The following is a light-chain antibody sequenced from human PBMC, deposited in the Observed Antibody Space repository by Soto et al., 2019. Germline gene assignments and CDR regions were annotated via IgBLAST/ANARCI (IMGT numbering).Light chain of an antibody. CDR1: QSVSSSY. V-gene: IGKV3-20*01. CDR3: QQYGSSRT. Sequence: EIVLTQSPGTLSLSPGERATLSCRASQSVSSSYLAWYQQKPGQAPRHLIYGASSRATGITDRFSGSGSGTDFTLTISRLEPEDFPVYYCQQYGSSRTFGQGTKVQIK. J-gene: IGKJ1*01. CDR2: GAS.